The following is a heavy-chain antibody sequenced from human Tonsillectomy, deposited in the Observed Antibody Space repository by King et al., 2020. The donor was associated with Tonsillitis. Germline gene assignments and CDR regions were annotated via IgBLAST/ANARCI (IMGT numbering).Heavy chain of an antibody. V-gene: IGHV3-48*01. CDR1: GFTFSSYS. CDR2: ISSSSSTI. J-gene: IGHJ6*02. CDR3: AREVGSSEPTYYYGMDV. Sequence: VQLVESGGGLVQPGGSLRLSCAASGFTFSSYSMNWVRQAPGKGLEWVSYISSSSSTIYYAASVNGRFTISRDNAKNSLYLQMNSLRAEDTAVYYFAREVGSSEPTYYYGMDVWGQGTTVTVSS. D-gene: IGHD6-6*01.